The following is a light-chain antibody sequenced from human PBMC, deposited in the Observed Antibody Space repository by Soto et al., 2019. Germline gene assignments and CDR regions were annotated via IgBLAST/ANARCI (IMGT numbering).Light chain of an antibody. CDR3: QQYATSPLA. CDR2: DAS. J-gene: IGKJ4*01. CDR1: QNVARNY. V-gene: IGKV3-20*01. Sequence: ENVLTQSPGTLSLSPGESATRSCRASQNVARNYLAWFQQRPGQAPRLLIYDASTRATGIPDRFSGSGSGTDFTLTISRLEPEDFAVYFCQQYATSPLAFGGGTKV.